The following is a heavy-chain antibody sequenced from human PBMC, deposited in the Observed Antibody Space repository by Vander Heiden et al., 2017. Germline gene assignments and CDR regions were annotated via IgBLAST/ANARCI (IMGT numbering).Heavy chain of an antibody. D-gene: IGHD2-15*01. CDR2: IIPIFGTA. J-gene: IGHJ4*01. V-gene: IGHV1-69*01. CDR3: ASSGGVVVVVAATYPAY. Sequence: QVQLVQSGAEVKKPGSSVKVSCQAPGGTFSSYAISWVRQAPGQGLEWMGGIIPIFGTANYAQKFQGRVTITADESTSTAYMELSSLRSEDTAVYYCASSGGVVVVVAATYPAYWGHGTLVTVSS. CDR1: GGTFSSYA.